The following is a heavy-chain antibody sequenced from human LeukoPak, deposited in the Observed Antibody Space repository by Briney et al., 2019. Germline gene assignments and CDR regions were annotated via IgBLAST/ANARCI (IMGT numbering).Heavy chain of an antibody. Sequence: GASVKVSCKASGYTFTGYYMHWVRQAPGQGLEWMGWINPNSGGTNYAQKFQGRVTMTRDTSISAAYMELSRLRSDDTAVYYCARGGSTNTRLPYYYYYMDVWGKGTTVTISS. CDR2: INPNSGGT. V-gene: IGHV1-2*02. CDR1: GYTFTGYY. D-gene: IGHD2-2*01. CDR3: ARGGSTNTRLPYYYYYMDV. J-gene: IGHJ6*03.